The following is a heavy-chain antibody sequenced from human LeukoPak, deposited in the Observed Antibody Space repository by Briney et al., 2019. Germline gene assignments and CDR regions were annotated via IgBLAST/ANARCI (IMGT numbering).Heavy chain of an antibody. V-gene: IGHV1-8*03. Sequence: AAVKDSCKATLYTFTSYDINGVRPATGQGVAWMGWMYLNRGHTGYAQKVQGRVTITRNTSISTADTKLSSLRSENTAVYYCTTAYYDYVWGSYRYYYYIDVWGKGTPVTVSS. J-gene: IGHJ6*03. CDR2: MYLNRGHT. CDR1: LYTFTSYD. D-gene: IGHD3-16*02. CDR3: TTAYYDYVWGSYRYYYYIDV.